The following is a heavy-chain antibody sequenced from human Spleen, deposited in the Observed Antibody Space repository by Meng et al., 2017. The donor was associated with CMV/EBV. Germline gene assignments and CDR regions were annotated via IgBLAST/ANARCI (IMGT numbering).Heavy chain of an antibody. CDR3: ARHLTDSTFGAFDI. CDR2: IYPGDSAT. Sequence: GESLKISCKGSGYKFDTYWIGWVRQKPGKGLEWMGIIYPGDSATRYSPSFRGQVTMSADKSISIAYLQWSSLEASDSAMYYCARHLTDSTFGAFDIWGQGTVVTVSS. J-gene: IGHJ3*02. CDR1: GYKFDTYW. D-gene: IGHD3-3*02. V-gene: IGHV5-51*01.